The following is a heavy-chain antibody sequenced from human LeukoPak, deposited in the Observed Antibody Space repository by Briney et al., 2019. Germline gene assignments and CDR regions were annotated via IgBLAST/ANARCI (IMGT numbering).Heavy chain of an antibody. CDR3: AKDLSLRGYTYGPLDY. CDR1: GFTFSSYA. V-gene: IGHV3-23*01. J-gene: IGHJ4*02. D-gene: IGHD5-18*01. CDR2: ISGSGVYT. Sequence: PGGSLRLSCAASGFTFSSYAMSWVRQAPGKGLEWVSAISGSGVYTYYADSVKGRFTISRDNSKNTLYLQMNSLRAEDTAVYYCAKDLSLRGYTYGPLDYWGQGTLVTVSP.